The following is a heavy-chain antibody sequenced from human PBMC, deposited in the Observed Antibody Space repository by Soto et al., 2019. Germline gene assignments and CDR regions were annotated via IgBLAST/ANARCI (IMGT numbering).Heavy chain of an antibody. CDR3: ARVPFGSNGVTYFDY. V-gene: IGHV4-31*03. Sequence: SETLSLTCTVSCDSISCGGHSRPWIRGHPGKGLEWIGYIYYSGSTYYNPSLKSRVTISVDTSKNQFSLKLTSVTAADTAVYYCARVPFGSNGVTYFDYWGQGTLVTVS. CDR2: IYYSGST. D-gene: IGHD1-26*01. J-gene: IGHJ4*02. CDR1: CDSISCGGHS.